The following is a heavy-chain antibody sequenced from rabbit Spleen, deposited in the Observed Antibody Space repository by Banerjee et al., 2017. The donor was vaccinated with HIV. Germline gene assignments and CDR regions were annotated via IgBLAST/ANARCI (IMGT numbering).Heavy chain of an antibody. D-gene: IGHD8-1*01. CDR1: GFSFSRSYW. J-gene: IGHJ4*01. CDR2: IYNGDGST. V-gene: IGHV1S45*01. Sequence: QEQLEESGGDLVKPEGSLTLTCTASGFSFSRSYWICWVRQAPGKRPEWIACIYNGDGSTYYASWAKGRFTISKTSSTTVTLQMTSLAVADTATYFCARDLVVVIGWNFSLWGQGTLVTVS. CDR3: ARDLVVVIGWNFSL.